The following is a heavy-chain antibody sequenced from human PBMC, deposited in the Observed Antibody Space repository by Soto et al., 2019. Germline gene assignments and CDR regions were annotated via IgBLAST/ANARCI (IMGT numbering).Heavy chain of an antibody. Sequence: QVQLVQSGTEVKKPGSSVKFSCKTSGGSLSTNPISWVRQAPGQGLEWMGGTGSGTGPGNHAQKFQGRLTVTADKSTGTVYMELTNLSSEDTAVYYCARRDSGGFFRFFDSWGQGTLVTVSS. V-gene: IGHV1-69*06. CDR1: GGSLSTNP. D-gene: IGHD2-15*01. CDR2: TGSGTGPG. J-gene: IGHJ4*02. CDR3: ARRDSGGFFRFFDS.